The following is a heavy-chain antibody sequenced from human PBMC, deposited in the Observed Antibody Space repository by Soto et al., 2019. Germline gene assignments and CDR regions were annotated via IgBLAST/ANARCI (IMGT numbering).Heavy chain of an antibody. J-gene: IGHJ6*02. CDR2: IGTAGDT. CDR3: ARGTGRQWLVPRYYYYYGMDV. V-gene: IGHV3-13*01. Sequence: GGSLRLSCAASGFTFSSYDMHWVRQATGKGLEWVSAIGTAGDTYYPGSVKGRFTISRENAKNSLYLQMNSLRAGDTGVYYCARGTGRQWLVPRYYYYYGMDVWGQGTTVTVSS. D-gene: IGHD6-19*01. CDR1: GFTFSSYD.